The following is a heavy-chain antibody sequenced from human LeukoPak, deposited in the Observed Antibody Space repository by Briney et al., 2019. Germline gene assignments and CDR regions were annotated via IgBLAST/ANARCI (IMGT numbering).Heavy chain of an antibody. D-gene: IGHD3-22*01. Sequence: GGSLRLSCAASGFTFSSYSMNWVRQAPGKGLEWVSYISSSSSPIYYAGSVKGRFTISRDNAKNSLYLQMNSLRAEDTAVYYCARRDSLDYWGQGTLVTVSS. J-gene: IGHJ4*02. V-gene: IGHV3-48*04. CDR2: ISSSSSPI. CDR1: GFTFSSYS. CDR3: ARRDSLDY.